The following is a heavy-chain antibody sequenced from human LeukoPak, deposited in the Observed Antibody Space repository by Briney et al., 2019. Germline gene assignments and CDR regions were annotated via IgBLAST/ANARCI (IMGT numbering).Heavy chain of an antibody. J-gene: IGHJ4*02. V-gene: IGHV4-31*11. CDR2: IYYSGST. CDR3: ARESRDSSRDN. D-gene: IGHD3-22*01. Sequence: SETLSLTCAVYGGSFSGYYWSWIRQHPGKGLEWIGYIYYSGSTYYNPSLKSRVTISVDTSKNQFSLKLSSVTAADTAVYYCARESRDSSRDNWGQGTLVTVSS. CDR1: GGSFSGYY.